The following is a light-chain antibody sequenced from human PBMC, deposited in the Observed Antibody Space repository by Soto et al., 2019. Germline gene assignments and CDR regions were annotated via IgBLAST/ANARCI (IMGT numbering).Light chain of an antibody. J-gene: IGLJ1*01. V-gene: IGLV1-44*01. CDR1: SSNIGSNT. CDR3: AAWDDSLNAYV. Sequence: QSVLTQPPSASGTPGQRVTISCSGSSSNIGSNTVNWYQQLPGPAPKLLIYSINQRPSGVPDRFSGYKSGTSASLAISGLQSEDEADYYCAAWDDSLNAYVFGTGTKVTVL. CDR2: SIN.